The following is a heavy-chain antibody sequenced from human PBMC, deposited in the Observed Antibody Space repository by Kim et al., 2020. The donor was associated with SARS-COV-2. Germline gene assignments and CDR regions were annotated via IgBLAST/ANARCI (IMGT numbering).Heavy chain of an antibody. CDR3: AVGYCSGGSCYSYYYYYGMDV. V-gene: IGHV4-39*01. Sequence: SETLSLTCTVSGGSISSSSYYWGWIRQPPGKGLEWIGSIYYSGSTYYNPSLKSRVTISVDTSKNQFSLKLSSVTAADTAVYYCAVGYCSGGSCYSYYYYYGMDVWGQRATVTVS. J-gene: IGHJ6*01. D-gene: IGHD2-15*01. CDR1: GGSISSSSYY. CDR2: IYYSGST.